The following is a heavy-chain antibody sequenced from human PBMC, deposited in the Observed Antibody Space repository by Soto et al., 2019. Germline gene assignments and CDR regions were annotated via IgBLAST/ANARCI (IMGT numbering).Heavy chain of an antibody. CDR2: IYTSGST. D-gene: IGHD3-22*01. V-gene: IGHV4-4*07. Sequence: NPSETLSLTCTVSGGSISSYYWSWIRQPAGKGLEWIGRIYTSGSTNYNPSLKSRVTMSVDTSKNQFSLKLSSVTAADTAVYYCARVQYYDSSGYHDAFDIWGQGTMVTVSS. CDR3: ARVQYYDSSGYHDAFDI. J-gene: IGHJ3*02. CDR1: GGSISSYY.